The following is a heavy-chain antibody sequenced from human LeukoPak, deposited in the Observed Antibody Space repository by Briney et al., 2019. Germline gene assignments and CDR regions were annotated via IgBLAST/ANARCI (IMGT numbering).Heavy chain of an antibody. CDR2: IRSKAYGGTT. CDR1: GFTFGDYA. D-gene: IGHD6-13*01. CDR3: TRVDSSSWPSAYNWFDP. Sequence: GGSLRLSCTASGFTFGDYAMSWFRQAPGKGLEWVGFIRSKAYGGTTEYAASVKGRFTISRDDSKSIAYLQMNSLKTEDTAVYYCTRVDSSSWPSAYNWFDPWGQGALVTVSS. V-gene: IGHV3-49*03. J-gene: IGHJ5*02.